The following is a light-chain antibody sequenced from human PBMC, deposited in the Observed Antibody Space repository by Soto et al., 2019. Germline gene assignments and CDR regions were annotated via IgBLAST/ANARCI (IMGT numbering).Light chain of an antibody. CDR2: INYDGTH. V-gene: IGLV4-69*01. CDR3: QSLGTGIQV. CDR1: SDYSTYA. J-gene: IGLJ3*02. Sequence: QLVLTQSPSASGSLGASVKLTCTLSSDYSTYAIAWHQPQSEKGPRFLMKINYDGTHSKGDGFFDRFSGSSSGAERHLTISSLQSEDEADYYCQSLGTGIQVFGGGTRLTVL.